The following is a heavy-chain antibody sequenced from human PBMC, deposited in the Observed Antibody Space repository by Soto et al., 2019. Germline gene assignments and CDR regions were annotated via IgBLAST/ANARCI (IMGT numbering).Heavy chain of an antibody. D-gene: IGHD4-17*01. CDR2: IYYSGST. J-gene: IGHJ5*02. V-gene: IGHV4-31*03. Sequence: PSETLSLTCTVSGASISSGGYYWSWIRQHPGKGLEWIGYIYYSGSTYYNPSLKSRVTISVDTSKKQFSLKLSSVTAADTAVYYCARHKSDYAIPNWFDPWGQGTLVTVSS. CDR3: ARHKSDYAIPNWFDP. CDR1: GASISSGGYY.